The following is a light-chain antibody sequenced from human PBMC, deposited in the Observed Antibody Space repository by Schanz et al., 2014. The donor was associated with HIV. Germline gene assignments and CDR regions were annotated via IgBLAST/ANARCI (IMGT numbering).Light chain of an antibody. CDR1: QSVSAY. J-gene: IGKJ3*01. CDR3: QHYGTSFT. V-gene: IGKV3-20*01. Sequence: EIVLTQSPGTLSLSPGERATLSCRASQSVSAYLAWYQQKPGQAPRLLIYGASSRANGIPARFSGAGSGTDFTLTISRLEPEDFAVYYCQHYGTSFTFGPGTKVDIK. CDR2: GAS.